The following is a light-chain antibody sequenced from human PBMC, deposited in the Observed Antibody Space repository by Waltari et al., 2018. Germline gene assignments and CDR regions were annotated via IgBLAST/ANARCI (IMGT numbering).Light chain of an antibody. CDR3: SSDTTSGSYV. CDR2: DVT. J-gene: IGLJ1*01. Sequence: QSVLTQPASVSESPGQSITIPCTGTSSAVGDFNHVPWYQQQPDKAPKLLIYDVTIRPSGVPDRFSGTKSGHTASLTISGLQVDDEADYYCSSDTTSGSYVFASGTKVTVL. V-gene: IGLV2-14*03. CDR1: SSAVGDFNH.